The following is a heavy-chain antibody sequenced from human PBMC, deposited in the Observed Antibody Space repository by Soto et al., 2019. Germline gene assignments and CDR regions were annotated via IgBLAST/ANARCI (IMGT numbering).Heavy chain of an antibody. Sequence: PSETLSLTCAVSGGSISSGGYSWSWIRQPPGKSLEWIGYIYHSGSTYYNPSLKSRVTISVDRSKNQFSLKLSSVTAADTAVYYCARGPRVYYYDSSGPSYYGMDVWGQGTTVTVSS. CDR2: IYHSGST. CDR3: ARGPRVYYYDSSGPSYYGMDV. J-gene: IGHJ6*02. CDR1: GGSISSGGYS. D-gene: IGHD3-22*01. V-gene: IGHV4-30-2*01.